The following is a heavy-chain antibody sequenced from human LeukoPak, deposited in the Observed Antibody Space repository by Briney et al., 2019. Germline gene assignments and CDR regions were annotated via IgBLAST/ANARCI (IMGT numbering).Heavy chain of an antibody. CDR3: ARQIGGGDAFDI. CDR2: IYYSGST. Sequence: PSETLSLTCTVSGGSISSSSYYWGWVRQPPGRGLEWIGSIYYSGSTYYNPSLKSRVTISVDTSKNQFSLKLSSVTAADTAVYYCARQIGGGDAFDIWGQGTMVTVSS. D-gene: IGHD3-16*01. J-gene: IGHJ3*02. V-gene: IGHV4-39*01. CDR1: GGSISSSSYY.